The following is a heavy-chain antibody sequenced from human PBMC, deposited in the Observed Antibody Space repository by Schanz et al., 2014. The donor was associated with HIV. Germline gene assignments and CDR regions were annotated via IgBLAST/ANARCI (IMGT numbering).Heavy chain of an antibody. Sequence: VQLVESGGGLVQPGGSLRLSCAASTFTFTSYWMSWVRQAPGKGLEWVANINEDGSEKYYVDSVKGRFTISRDNAKNSLYLQLNSLRVEDTAVYYCARESKRWLQFFFDYWGQGTLVTVSS. D-gene: IGHD5-12*01. J-gene: IGHJ4*02. V-gene: IGHV3-7*01. CDR2: INEDGSEK. CDR3: ARESKRWLQFFFDY. CDR1: TFTFTSYW.